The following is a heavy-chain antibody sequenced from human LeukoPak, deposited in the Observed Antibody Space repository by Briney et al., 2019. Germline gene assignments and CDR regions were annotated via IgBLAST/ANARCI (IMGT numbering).Heavy chain of an antibody. D-gene: IGHD6-13*01. CDR3: AKEGQYSSSWYLGY. CDR2: ISSSGNSI. V-gene: IGHV3-11*01. Sequence: PGGSLRLSCAASGFTFSDYYMSWIRQAPGKGLEWVSYISSSGNSIYYADSVKGRFTISRDNAKNSLYLQMNSLRAEDTAVYYCAKEGQYSSSWYLGYWGQGTLVTVSS. J-gene: IGHJ4*02. CDR1: GFTFSDYY.